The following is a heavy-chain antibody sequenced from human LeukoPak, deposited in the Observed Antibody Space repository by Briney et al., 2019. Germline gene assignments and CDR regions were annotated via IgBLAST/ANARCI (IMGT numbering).Heavy chain of an antibody. J-gene: IGHJ6*02. CDR1: GFTFSSYW. CDR3: ARDDCSSTSCFLYYYYYGMDV. D-gene: IGHD2-2*01. V-gene: IGHV3-7*01. CDR2: IKQDGSEK. Sequence: PGGSLRLSCAASGFTFSSYWVSWVRQAPGKGLEWVANIKQDGSEKYYVDSVKGRFTISRDNAKNSLYLQMNSLRAEDTAVYYCARDDCSSTSCFLYYYYYGMDVWGQGTTVTVSS.